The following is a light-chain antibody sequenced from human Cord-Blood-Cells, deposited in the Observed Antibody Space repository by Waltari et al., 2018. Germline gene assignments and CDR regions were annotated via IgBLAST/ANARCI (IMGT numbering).Light chain of an antibody. V-gene: IGLV2-14*01. CDR2: EVS. CDR1: SRDVGGYNY. CDR3: SSYTSSSTLG. J-gene: IGLJ2*01. Sequence: QSALTQPASVSGSPGQSITISCTGTSRDVGGYNYVSWYQQPPGKAPKLMIYEVSNRPSGVSNRFSGSKSGNTASLTISGLQAEDEADYYCSSYTSSSTLGFGGGTKLTVL.